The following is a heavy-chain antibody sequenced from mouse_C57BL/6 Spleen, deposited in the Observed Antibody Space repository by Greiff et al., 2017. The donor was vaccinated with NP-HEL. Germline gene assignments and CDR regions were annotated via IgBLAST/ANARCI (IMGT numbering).Heavy chain of an antibody. V-gene: IGHV1-59*01. CDR2: IDPSDSYT. CDR3: ARKEGVITTVVAHFDY. D-gene: IGHD1-1*01. CDR1: GYTFTSYW. Sequence: VQLQQPGAELVRPGTSVKLSCKASGYTFTSYWMHWVKQRPGQGLEWIGVIDPSDSYTNYNQKFKGKATLTVDTSSSTAYMQLSSLTSEDSAVYYCARKEGVITTVVAHFDYWGQGTTLTVSS. J-gene: IGHJ2*01.